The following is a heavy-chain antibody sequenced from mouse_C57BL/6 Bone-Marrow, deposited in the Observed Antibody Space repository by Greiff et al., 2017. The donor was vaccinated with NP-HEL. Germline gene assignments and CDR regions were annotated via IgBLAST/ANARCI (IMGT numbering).Heavy chain of an antibody. J-gene: IGHJ2*01. CDR3: ARTDPIGSSYYFDY. Sequence: QVQLKQSGPGLVAPSQSLSITCTVSGFSLTSYAISWVRQPPGQGLEWLGVIWTGGGTNSNSALKSRLSISKDNSKSQVFLNMNSLQTDDTASYYCARTDPIGSSYYFDYWGQGTTLTVSS. CDR2: IWTGGGT. D-gene: IGHD1-1*01. CDR1: GFSLTSYA. V-gene: IGHV2-9-1*01.